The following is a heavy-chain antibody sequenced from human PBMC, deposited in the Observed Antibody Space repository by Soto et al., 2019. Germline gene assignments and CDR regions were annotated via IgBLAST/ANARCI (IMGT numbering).Heavy chain of an antibody. V-gene: IGHV1-18*01. CDR1: GYTFTSYG. D-gene: IGHD6-19*01. Sequence: ASVKVSCKASGYTFTSYGISWVRQAPGQGLEWMGWISAYNGNTNYAQKLQGRVTMTTDTSTSTAYMELRSLRSDDTAVYYCARGNSSGWQWRDAFDIWGQGTMVTVSS. CDR2: ISAYNGNT. J-gene: IGHJ3*02. CDR3: ARGNSSGWQWRDAFDI.